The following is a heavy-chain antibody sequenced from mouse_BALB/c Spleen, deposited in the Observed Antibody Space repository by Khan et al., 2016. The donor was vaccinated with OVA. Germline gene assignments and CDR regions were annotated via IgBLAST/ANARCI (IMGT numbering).Heavy chain of an antibody. CDR1: GYTFTIYG. V-gene: IGHV9-3-1*01. CDR3: ERGGYNGTMDY. J-gene: IGHJ4*01. D-gene: IGHD2-14*01. Sequence: QIQLVQSGPELKKPGETVKISCKASGYTFTIYGMNWVRQAPGKGLKWMGWINTYTGEPTYADDFKGRFAFSLETSASTAFLQINNLKNEDTATYFCERGGYNGTMDYWGQGTSVTVSA. CDR2: INTYTGEP.